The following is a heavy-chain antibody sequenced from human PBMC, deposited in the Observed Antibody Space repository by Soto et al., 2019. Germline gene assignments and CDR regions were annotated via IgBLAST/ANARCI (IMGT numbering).Heavy chain of an antibody. D-gene: IGHD7-27*01. J-gene: IGHJ6*02. V-gene: IGHV4-4*02. CDR1: GDSITTYKW. Sequence: QVQLQQSGPGLVKPLGTLSLTCGVSGDSITTYKWWTWVRQTPGRGLEWIGEIYDSGNTRYNPSLRSRVTISKDTSKNQLSRKLNSVTVADTAVYYCATCQLGEYYYAMDMWGQGTTVTVSS. CDR3: ATCQLGEYYYAMDM. CDR2: IYDSGNT.